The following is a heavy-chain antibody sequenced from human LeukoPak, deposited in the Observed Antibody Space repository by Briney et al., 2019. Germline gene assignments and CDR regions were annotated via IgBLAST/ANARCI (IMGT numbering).Heavy chain of an antibody. CDR1: GVSISRGGYY. Sequence: SQTLSLTCTVSGVSISRGGYYWSWIRQHPEKGLESIGHVYYSGSTFYNPSLKSRITILKDASKNQFTLKLSSVTPTDTAVYFCAAWKYEIFTTYFCFDPWGQGTLVTVSS. CDR3: AAWKYEIFTTYFCFDP. V-gene: IGHV4-31*03. J-gene: IGHJ5*02. D-gene: IGHD3-9*01. CDR2: VYYSGST.